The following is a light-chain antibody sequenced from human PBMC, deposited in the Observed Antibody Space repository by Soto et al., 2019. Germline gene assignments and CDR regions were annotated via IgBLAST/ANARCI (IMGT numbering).Light chain of an antibody. Sequence: DIQMTQSPSSLSASLGDRVTITCRASQPIIRYLNWYQQKPGRAPNLLIYAASNLQSGVPSRFSGSASGTEFTLTISSLQTEDCATYYCQQSYSTLFSFGPGTKVEIK. CDR1: QPIIRY. CDR2: AAS. J-gene: IGKJ3*01. V-gene: IGKV1-39*01. CDR3: QQSYSTLFS.